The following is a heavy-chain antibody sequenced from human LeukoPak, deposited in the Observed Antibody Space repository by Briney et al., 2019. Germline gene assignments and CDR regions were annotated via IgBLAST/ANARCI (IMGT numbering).Heavy chain of an antibody. Sequence: PGGSLRLSRAASGFTFSSYGMSWVRQAPGKGLEWVSSITATGGISYADSVKGRFTISRDNSKSTLYLQMSSLRAEDTAVYYCTKDPNGDYVGAFDFWGQGTMVTVSS. J-gene: IGHJ3*01. V-gene: IGHV3-23*01. CDR1: GFTFSSYG. D-gene: IGHD4-17*01. CDR3: TKDPNGDYVGAFDF. CDR2: ITATGGI.